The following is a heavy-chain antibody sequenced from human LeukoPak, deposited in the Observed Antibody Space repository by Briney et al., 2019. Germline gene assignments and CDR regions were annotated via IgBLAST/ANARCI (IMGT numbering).Heavy chain of an antibody. J-gene: IGHJ3*01. D-gene: IGHD3-22*01. CDR1: GGSFSGYY. Sequence: PSETLSLTCAVYGGSFSGYYWSWIRQPPGKGLEWIGEINHSGSTNYNPSLKSRVTISVDTSKNQFSLKLSSVTAADAAVYYCARGMYYYDSSGPGVWGQGTMVTVSS. CDR3: ARGMYYYDSSGPGV. V-gene: IGHV4-34*01. CDR2: INHSGST.